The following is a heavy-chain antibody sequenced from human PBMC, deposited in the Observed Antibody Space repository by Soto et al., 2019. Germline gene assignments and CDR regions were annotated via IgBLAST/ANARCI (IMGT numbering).Heavy chain of an antibody. J-gene: IGHJ3*02. CDR2: FDPEDGET. CDR1: GYTLTDLS. CDR3: ALSCSSTSCHTWYDFDI. Sequence: ASVKVSCKVSGYTLTDLSMHWVRQAPGKGLEWMGGFDPEDGETIYAQKFQGRVTMTEDTSTDTAYMELSSLRSEDTAVYYCALSCSSTSCHTWYDFDIWGQGTMVTVPS. V-gene: IGHV1-24*01. D-gene: IGHD2-2*01.